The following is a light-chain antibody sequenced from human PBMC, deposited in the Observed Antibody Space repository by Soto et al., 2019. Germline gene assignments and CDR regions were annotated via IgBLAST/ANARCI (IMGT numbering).Light chain of an antibody. V-gene: IGKV3-15*01. J-gene: IGKJ4*01. CDR2: ATS. CDR1: QSVGNN. Sequence: EIVLTQSPATLSVSPGDRATLSCRASQSVGNNFAWYQQKPGQAPRLLIFATSTRATGVPARFSGSGSGTEFTLTISSLQSEDFAVYYCQQYGDWPLTFGGGARLRSN. CDR3: QQYGDWPLT.